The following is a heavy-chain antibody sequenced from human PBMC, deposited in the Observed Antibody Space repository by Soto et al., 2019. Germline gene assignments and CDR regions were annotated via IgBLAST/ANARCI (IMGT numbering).Heavy chain of an antibody. CDR3: ARTIRYFDWLLSNWFDP. CDR1: GGSISSGGYY. D-gene: IGHD3-9*01. CDR2: IYYSGST. J-gene: IGHJ5*02. V-gene: IGHV4-31*03. Sequence: QVQLQESGPGLVKPSQTLSLTCTVSGGSISSGGYYWSWIRQHPGKGLEWIGYIYYSGSTYYNPSLKSRVTISVDTSKNQFSLKLSSVTAADTAVYYCARTIRYFDWLLSNWFDPWGQGTLVTVS.